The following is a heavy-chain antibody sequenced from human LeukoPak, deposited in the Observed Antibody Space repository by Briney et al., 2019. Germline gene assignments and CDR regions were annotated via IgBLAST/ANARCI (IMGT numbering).Heavy chain of an antibody. V-gene: IGHV3-74*01. CDR2: INSDGSWT. J-gene: IGHJ4*02. CDR1: GLTFSSHT. CDR3: VSFYETY. Sequence: GGSLRLSCAASGLTFSSHTMHWVRQAPGKGLVWVSHINSDGSWTSYADSVKGRFTISKDNAKNTVYLQMNNLRAEDTAVYYCVSFYETYWGRGTLVTVSS. D-gene: IGHD2-2*01.